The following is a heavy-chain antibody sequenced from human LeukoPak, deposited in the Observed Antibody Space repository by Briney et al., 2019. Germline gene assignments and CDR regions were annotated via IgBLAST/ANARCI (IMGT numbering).Heavy chain of an antibody. D-gene: IGHD6-25*01. J-gene: IGHJ4*02. CDR2: IYSSGST. CDR1: GGSISSSSYY. CDR3: ARLNRISGFFDY. V-gene: IGHV4-39*01. Sequence: SETLSLACTVSGGSISSSSYYWGWIRQPPGKGLEWIGSIYSSGSTYYNPSLKSPVTISVDTSKNRFSLKLTSVNAADTAVYYCARLNRISGFFDYWGQGTLVTVSA.